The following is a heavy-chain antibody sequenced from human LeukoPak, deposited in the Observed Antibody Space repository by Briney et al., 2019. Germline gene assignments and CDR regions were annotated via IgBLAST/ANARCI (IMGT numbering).Heavy chain of an antibody. CDR1: GYTFTGYY. CDR2: INPNSGGT. D-gene: IGHD3-22*01. Sequence: GASVKVSCKASGYTFTGYYMHWVRQAPGQGLEWMGWINPNSGGTNYAQKFRGRVTMTRDTSISTAYMELSSLRSEDTAVYYCAMWYYDSSGYYSPFDYWGQGTLVTVSS. J-gene: IGHJ4*02. V-gene: IGHV1-2*02. CDR3: AMWYYDSSGYYSPFDY.